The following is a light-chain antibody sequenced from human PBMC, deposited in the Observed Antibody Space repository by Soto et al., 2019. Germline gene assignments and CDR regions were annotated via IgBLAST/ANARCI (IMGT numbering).Light chain of an antibody. Sequence: DAVMTLSPLSLPFALGQPAASSCRSRQSLVYSYGNSHLHWFQQRPGQSPRRLIYKASNRDPGVTDRFCGSGSGTDFILELTRVEAEDVGVDYFGQGKQWPWTFGQGTEVEL. CDR1: QSLVYSYGNSH. CDR3: GQGKQWPWT. J-gene: IGKJ1*01. CDR2: KAS. V-gene: IGKV2-30*01.